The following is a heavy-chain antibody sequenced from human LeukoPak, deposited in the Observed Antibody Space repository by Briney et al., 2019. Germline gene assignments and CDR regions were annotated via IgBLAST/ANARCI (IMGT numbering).Heavy chain of an antibody. Sequence: PSETLSLTCTVSGGSISSHYWSWIRQPPGKGLEWIGYIYYSGSTNYNPSLKSRVTISVDTSKNQFSLKLSSVTAADTAVYYCAREVTDFWSGYFDPWGQGTLVTVSS. CDR2: IYYSGST. V-gene: IGHV4-59*11. D-gene: IGHD3-3*01. J-gene: IGHJ5*02. CDR3: AREVTDFWSGYFDP. CDR1: GGSISSHY.